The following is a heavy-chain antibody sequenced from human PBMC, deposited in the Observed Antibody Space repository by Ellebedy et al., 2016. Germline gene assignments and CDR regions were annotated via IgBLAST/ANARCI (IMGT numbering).Heavy chain of an antibody. CDR1: GFSISSDYF. V-gene: IGHV4-38-2*02. D-gene: IGHD6-13*01. CDR2: IYHSGNT. J-gene: IGHJ4*02. CDR3: ARVRPAAANDY. Sequence: SETLSLTXTVSGFSISSDYFWGWVRPPPGKGLEWIATIYHSGNTFYNPSLKSRVTISLDTSKNQFSLKVDSVTAADTAVYYCARVRPAAANDYWGQGTLVTVSS.